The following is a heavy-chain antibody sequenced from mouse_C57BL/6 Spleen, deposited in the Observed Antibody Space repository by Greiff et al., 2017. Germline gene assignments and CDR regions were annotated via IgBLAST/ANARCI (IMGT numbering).Heavy chain of an antibody. CDR1: GYTFTDYE. CDR2: LDPETGGT. Sequence: VQLQQSGAELVRPGASVTLSCKASGYTFTDYEMHWVKQTPVHGLEWIGALDPETGGTAYNQKFKGKAILTADKSSSTAYMALRSLTSEDSAVYYCTRVHYYGSSYGYFDVWGTGTTVTVSS. V-gene: IGHV1-15*01. D-gene: IGHD1-1*01. J-gene: IGHJ1*03. CDR3: TRVHYYGSSYGYFDV.